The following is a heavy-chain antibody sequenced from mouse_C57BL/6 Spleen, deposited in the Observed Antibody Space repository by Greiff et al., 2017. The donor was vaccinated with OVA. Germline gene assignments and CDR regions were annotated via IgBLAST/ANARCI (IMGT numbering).Heavy chain of an antibody. CDR2: INHDGSST. CDR3: ARGGAFYDFRGAMDY. V-gene: IGHV5-16*01. Sequence: EVQVVESEGGLVQPGSSMKLSCTASGFTFSDYYMAWVRQVPEKGLEWVANINHDGSSTNYLDSLKSHFIISRDNAKNILYLQMSSLKSEDTATYYCARGGAFYDFRGAMDYWGQGTSVTVSS. D-gene: IGHD2-3*01. CDR1: GFTFSDYY. J-gene: IGHJ4*01.